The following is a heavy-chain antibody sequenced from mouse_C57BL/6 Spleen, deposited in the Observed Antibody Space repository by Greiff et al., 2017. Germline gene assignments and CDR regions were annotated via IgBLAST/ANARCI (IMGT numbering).Heavy chain of an antibody. CDR2: IYPGSGST. J-gene: IGHJ2*01. D-gene: IGHD2-5*01. CDR1: GYTFTSYW. V-gene: IGHV1-55*01. Sequence: QVQLKQPGAELVKPGASVKMSCKASGYTFTSYWITWVKQRPGQGLEWIGDIYPGSGSTNYNEKFKSKATLTVDTSSSTAYMQLSSLTSEDSAVYYCEREDSSYYSNYGYWGQGTTLTVSS. CDR3: EREDSSYYSNYGY.